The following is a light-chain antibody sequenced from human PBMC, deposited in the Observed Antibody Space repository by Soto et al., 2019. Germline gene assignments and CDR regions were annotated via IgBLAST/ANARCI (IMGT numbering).Light chain of an antibody. CDR2: DAS. CDR3: QHYNSYSRT. Sequence: GDRVTITCRASQSISNYLASYQQKAGKAPKLLISDASDLERGVPSRFSGSGSGTEFTLTISSLQPDDFATYYCQHYNSYSRTFGQGTYVEVK. CDR1: QSISNY. V-gene: IGKV1-5*01. J-gene: IGKJ1*01.